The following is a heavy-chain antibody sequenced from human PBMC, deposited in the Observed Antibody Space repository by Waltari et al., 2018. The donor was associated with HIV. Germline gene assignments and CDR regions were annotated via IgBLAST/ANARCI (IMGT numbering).Heavy chain of an antibody. Sequence: EVQLVESGGGPVKPGESLRLSCGTSGFIFNSYCMNWVRQAPGKGPEWVSSISSSGNFKHYADSVKGRFTISRDNAENSLYLQMNGLRAEDTAIYYCARDSRGSTWSLNWFDPWGQGTLVTVSS. CDR3: ARDSRGSTWSLNWFDP. CDR2: ISSSGNFK. CDR1: GFIFNSYC. J-gene: IGHJ5*02. D-gene: IGHD6-6*01. V-gene: IGHV3-21*02.